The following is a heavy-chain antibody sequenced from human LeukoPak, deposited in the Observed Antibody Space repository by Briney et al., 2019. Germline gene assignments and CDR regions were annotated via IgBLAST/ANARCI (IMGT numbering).Heavy chain of an antibody. D-gene: IGHD6-6*01. CDR1: GGSISSYY. CDR2: IYYSGST. CDR3: ATRLYSSSSLSRYYGMDV. Sequence: SETLSLTCTVSGGSISSYYWSWIRQPPGKRLEWIGYIYYSGSTNYNPSLKSRVTISVDTSKNQFSLKLSSVTAADTAVYYCATRLYSSSSLSRYYGMDVWGQGTTVTVSS. J-gene: IGHJ6*02. V-gene: IGHV4-59*08.